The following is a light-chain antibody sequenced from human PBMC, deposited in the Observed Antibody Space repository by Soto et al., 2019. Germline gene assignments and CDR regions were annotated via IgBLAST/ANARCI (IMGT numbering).Light chain of an antibody. Sequence: DIQMTQSPSTLSASVGDTVTITCRASQSISNWLAWYQQKPGQAPKLLIHKASTLESGVPSRFSGSGSGTEFTLTISSLQTDDFATFYGQQYDRFPYTFGQGTKLEIK. V-gene: IGKV1-5*03. CDR1: QSISNW. CDR3: QQYDRFPYT. J-gene: IGKJ2*01. CDR2: KAS.